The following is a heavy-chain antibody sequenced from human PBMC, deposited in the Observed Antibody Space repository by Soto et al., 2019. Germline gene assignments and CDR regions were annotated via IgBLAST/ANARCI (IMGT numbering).Heavy chain of an antibody. CDR2: IVVASGYS. J-gene: IGHJ4*02. V-gene: IGHV1-58*01. CDR3: ADDVIGVASDFDH. D-gene: IGHD3-16*01. CDR1: GFTFGSSA. Sequence: LVQSGPDVKKPGTSVKVSCKTSGFTFGSSAVQWVRQVRGQRLEWIGRIVVASGYSNVAQKFQDRVSLTGDLSTNTSFMELSSLMSEDSDMYYFADDVIGVASDFDHVGKGDLVGLS.